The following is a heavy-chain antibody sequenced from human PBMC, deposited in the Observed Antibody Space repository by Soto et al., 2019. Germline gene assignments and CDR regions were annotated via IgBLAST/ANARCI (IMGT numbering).Heavy chain of an antibody. CDR2: LYYSGSP. D-gene: IGHD5-18*01. V-gene: IGHV4-61*10. CDR1: GGSVRSGDYY. CDR3: ARIPVDTYMINWFDP. Sequence: LAVSFTVSGGSVRSGDYYWSWIRQPAGKGLEWSGYLYYSGSPNYNHTLRSRVSIYLDTSNNQFSLRLASVTAADTAVYYCARIPVDTYMINWFDPWGQGTLVTVSS. J-gene: IGHJ5*02.